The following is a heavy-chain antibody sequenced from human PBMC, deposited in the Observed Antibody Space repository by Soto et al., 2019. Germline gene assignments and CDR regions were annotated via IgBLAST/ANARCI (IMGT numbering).Heavy chain of an antibody. CDR1: GYTFTSYG. V-gene: IGHV1-18*04. D-gene: IGHD5-12*01. J-gene: IGHJ6*02. CDR3: ATDMLDMVGTTPMNYYYYYGMDV. Sequence: SVKVSCKASGYTFTSYGISWVRQAPGQGLEWMGRISAYNGNTNYAQKFQGRVTITADKSTSTAYMELSSLRSEDTAVYYCATDMLDMVGTTPMNYYYYYGMDVWGHGTTVTVS. CDR2: ISAYNGNT.